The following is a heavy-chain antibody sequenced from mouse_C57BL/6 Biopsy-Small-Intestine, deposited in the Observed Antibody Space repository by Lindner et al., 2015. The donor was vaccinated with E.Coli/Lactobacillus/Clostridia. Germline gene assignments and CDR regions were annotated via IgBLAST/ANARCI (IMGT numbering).Heavy chain of an antibody. CDR1: GYTSTDHY. D-gene: IGHD2-4*01. J-gene: IGHJ3*01. V-gene: IGHV1-84*01. CDR2: IYPRSGNN. Sequence: VQLQESGPDLVKPGASVKISCKASGYTSTDHYINWVKQRPGQGLEWIGWIYPRSGNNKYNEQFKGKATLTVDTSSSTAYMQFSSLTSEDSAVYFCARPGDYDKRFAYWGQGTLVTVSA. CDR3: ARPGDYDKRFAY.